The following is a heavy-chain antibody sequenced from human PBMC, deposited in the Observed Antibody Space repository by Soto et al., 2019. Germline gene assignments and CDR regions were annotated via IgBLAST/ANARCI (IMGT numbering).Heavy chain of an antibody. D-gene: IGHD4-4*01. J-gene: IGHJ6*03. CDR1: GFTFSSYA. Sequence: GGSLRLSCAASGFTFSSYAMSWVRQAPGKGLEWVSAISGSGGSTYYADSVKGRFTISRDNSKNTLYLQMNSLRAEDTAVYYCAKDPPTTVTTSQYYYYYYMDVWGKGTTVTVSS. CDR2: ISGSGGST. V-gene: IGHV3-23*01. CDR3: AKDPPTTVTTSQYYYYYYMDV.